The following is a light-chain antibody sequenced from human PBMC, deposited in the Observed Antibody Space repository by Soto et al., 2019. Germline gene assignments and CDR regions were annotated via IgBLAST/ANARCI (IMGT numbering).Light chain of an antibody. CDR3: QQYHSIPWT. CDR2: RAS. J-gene: IGKJ1*01. V-gene: IGKV4-1*01. CDR1: QTVLYSSNNKNY. Sequence: DIVMTQSPDSLAVSLGERATINCKSSQTVLYSSNNKNYLTWYQQKPGQPPKLLIYRASTRESGVPERFSGSGSGTDFTRTISSLQAEDVAVYYCQQYHSIPWTFGQGTKVEIK.